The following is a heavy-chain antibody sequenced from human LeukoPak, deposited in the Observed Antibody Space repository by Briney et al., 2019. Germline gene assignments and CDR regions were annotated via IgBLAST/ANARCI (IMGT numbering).Heavy chain of an antibody. J-gene: IGHJ4*02. CDR1: GGSISSYY. CDR3: ATAPITIFGVAQYYFDY. V-gene: IGHV4-59*01. D-gene: IGHD3-3*01. CDR2: IYYSGST. Sequence: SETLSLXCTVSGGSISSYYWSWIRQPPGKGLEWIGYIYYSGSTNYNPSLKSRATISVDTSKNQFPLKLSSVTAADTAVYYCATAPITIFGVAQYYFDYWGQGTLVTVSS.